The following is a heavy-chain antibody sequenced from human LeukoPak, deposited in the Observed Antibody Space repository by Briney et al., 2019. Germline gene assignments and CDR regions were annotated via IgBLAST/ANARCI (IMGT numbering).Heavy chain of an antibody. CDR1: GFTFSSYA. D-gene: IGHD3-16*02. V-gene: IGHV3-23*01. CDR3: AKGFYVWGSYRYDSPFDY. Sequence: RPGGSLRLSCAASGFTFSSYAMSWVRQAPGKGLEWVSAISGSGGSTYYADSVKGRFTISRGNSKNTLYLQMNSLRAEDTAVYYCAKGFYVWGSYRYDSPFDYWGQGTLVTVSS. J-gene: IGHJ4*02. CDR2: ISGSGGST.